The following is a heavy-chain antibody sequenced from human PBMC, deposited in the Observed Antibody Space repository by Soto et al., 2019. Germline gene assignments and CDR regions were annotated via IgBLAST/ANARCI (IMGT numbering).Heavy chain of an antibody. Sequence: ASVKVSCKASGYTFTSYYMRWVRQAPGQGLEWMGIINPSGGSTSYAQKFQGRVTMTRDTSTSTVYMELSSLRSEDTAVYYCARVGRSVTGITGTTLTPTNAYDIWGQGTMVTVSS. CDR1: GYTFTSYY. CDR3: ARVGRSVTGITGTTLTPTNAYDI. D-gene: IGHD1-20*01. CDR2: INPSGGST. J-gene: IGHJ3*02. V-gene: IGHV1-46*03.